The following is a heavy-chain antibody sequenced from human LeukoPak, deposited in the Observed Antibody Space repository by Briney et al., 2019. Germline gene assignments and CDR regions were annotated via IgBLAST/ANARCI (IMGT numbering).Heavy chain of an antibody. J-gene: IGHJ6*02. Sequence: GGSLRLSCAASGFTFSSYAMHWVRQAPGKGLEWVAVISYDGSNKYYADSVKGRFTISRDNSKNTLYLQMNSLRAEDTAVYYCAREKSGYHYGMDVWGQGTTVTVSS. V-gene: IGHV3-30-3*01. CDR2: ISYDGSNK. CDR3: AREKSGYHYGMDV. D-gene: IGHD3-10*01. CDR1: GFTFSSYA.